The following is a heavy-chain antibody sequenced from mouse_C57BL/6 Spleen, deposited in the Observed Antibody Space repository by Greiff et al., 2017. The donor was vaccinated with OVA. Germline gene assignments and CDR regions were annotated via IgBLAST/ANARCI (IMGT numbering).Heavy chain of an antibody. CDR2: IHPNSGST. CDR3: ARDPSYWYFDV. J-gene: IGHJ1*03. CDR1: GYTFTSYW. Sequence: LVESGAELVKPGASVKLSCKASGYTFTSYWMHWVKQRPGQGLEWIGMIHPNSGSTNYNEKFKSKATLTVDKSSSTAYMQLSSLTSEDSAVYYCARDPSYWYFDVWGTGTTVTVSS. V-gene: IGHV1-64*01.